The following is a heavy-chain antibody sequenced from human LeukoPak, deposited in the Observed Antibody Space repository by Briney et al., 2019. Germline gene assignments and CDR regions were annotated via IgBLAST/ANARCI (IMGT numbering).Heavy chain of an antibody. CDR3: ARDRRSSPSWFDP. Sequence: ASVKVSCKASGYTFTGYYMHWVRQAPGQGLEWMGWINPNSGGTNYAQKFQGRVTMTRDTSISTAYMELSRLRSDDTAMYYCARDRRSSPSWFDPWGQGTLVTVSS. CDR2: INPNSGGT. D-gene: IGHD2-2*01. CDR1: GYTFTGYY. J-gene: IGHJ5*02. V-gene: IGHV1-2*02.